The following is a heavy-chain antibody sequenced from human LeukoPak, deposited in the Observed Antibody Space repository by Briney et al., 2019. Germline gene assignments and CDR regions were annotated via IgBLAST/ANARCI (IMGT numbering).Heavy chain of an antibody. V-gene: IGHV1-46*01. D-gene: IGHD3-10*01. J-gene: IGHJ4*02. CDR1: GYTFSSHH. CDR2: ITPSSGDT. CDR3: ARDTYGSDY. Sequence: VASVKVSRKASGYTFSSHHMHWVRQAPGQGLEWMGKITPSSGDTTYAQKFQDRVTLTRDTSTSTVYMELSSLRSEDTAVYYCARDTYGSDYWGQGTLVTVSA.